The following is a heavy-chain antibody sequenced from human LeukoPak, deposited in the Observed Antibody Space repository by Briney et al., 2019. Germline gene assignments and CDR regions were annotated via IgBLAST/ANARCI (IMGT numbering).Heavy chain of an antibody. CDR1: GFTFSSYA. CDR2: ISSRGGST. Sequence: PGGSLRLSCAASGFTFSSYAMTWVRQAPGKGLDWVSAISSRGGSTYYADSVKGRFTISRDNSKNTLYLQMNSLRAEDPAIYYCAKDNLDSSGQENAFHVWGQGTMVTVSS. V-gene: IGHV3-23*01. D-gene: IGHD6-19*01. J-gene: IGHJ3*01. CDR3: AKDNLDSSGQENAFHV.